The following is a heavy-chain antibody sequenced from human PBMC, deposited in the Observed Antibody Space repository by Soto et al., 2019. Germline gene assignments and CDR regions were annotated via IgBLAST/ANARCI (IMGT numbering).Heavy chain of an antibody. V-gene: IGHV4-4*02. CDR3: AREERLGGYYDTLDY. D-gene: IGHD3-22*01. CDR1: GGSISSSNW. Sequence: QVQLQESGPGLVKPSGTLSLTCAVSGGSISSSNWWSWVRQPPGQGLEWIGEIYHSGSTNYNPSLKSRVTISVDKSKNQFSLKLSSVTAADTAVYYCAREERLGGYYDTLDYWGQGTLVTVSS. J-gene: IGHJ4*02. CDR2: IYHSGST.